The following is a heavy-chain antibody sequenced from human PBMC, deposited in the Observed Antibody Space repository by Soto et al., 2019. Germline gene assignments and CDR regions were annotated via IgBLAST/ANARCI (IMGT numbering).Heavy chain of an antibody. CDR2: IYYSGST. CDR3: ARQGDYYGSSAYNWFDP. J-gene: IGHJ5*02. CDR1: GGSIISSSYF. V-gene: IGHV4-39*01. Sequence: QLQLQESGPGLVKPSETLSLTCTVSGGSIISSSYFWAWIRQPPGKGLEWIGTIYYSGSTYDNPSLKSRVSMSVDTSKNQFSLELSSVTAADTAVYYCARQGDYYGSSAYNWFDPWGQGTLVTVSS. D-gene: IGHD3-10*01.